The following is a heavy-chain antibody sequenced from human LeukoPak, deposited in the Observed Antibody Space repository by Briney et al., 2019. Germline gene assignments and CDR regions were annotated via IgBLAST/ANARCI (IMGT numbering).Heavy chain of an antibody. J-gene: IGHJ4*02. Sequence: SEALSLTCSVSGDSISGPYWNWIRQSPGRGLEWIGYTHYTGENNYNPSLKSRLTMSVDTSNNQVYLRLSSVTAADTAVYYCGRNLGSGSDHWGQGTLVTVSS. CDR1: GDSISGPY. D-gene: IGHD3-10*01. V-gene: IGHV4-59*11. CDR3: GRNLGSGSDH. CDR2: THYTGEN.